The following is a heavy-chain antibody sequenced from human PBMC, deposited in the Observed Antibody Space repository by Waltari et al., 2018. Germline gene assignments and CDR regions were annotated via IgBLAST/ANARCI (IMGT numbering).Heavy chain of an antibody. J-gene: IGHJ6*02. Sequence: QVQLQQWGVGLLKPSETLSLTCAVYGGSFSGYYWSWIRQPPGKGLEWIGEINHSGSTNYNPSLKSRVTISVDTSKNQFSLKLSSVTAADTAVYYCARVVGYSYGYAYYYYGMDVWGQGTTVTVSS. V-gene: IGHV4-34*01. CDR3: ARVVGYSYGYAYYYYGMDV. CDR2: INHSGST. D-gene: IGHD5-18*01. CDR1: GGSFSGYY.